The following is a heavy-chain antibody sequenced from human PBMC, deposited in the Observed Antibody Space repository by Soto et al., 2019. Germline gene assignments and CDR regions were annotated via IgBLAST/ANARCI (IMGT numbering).Heavy chain of an antibody. D-gene: IGHD6-13*01. CDR3: AIAAAGAFDI. CDR2: ISSSSSTI. V-gene: IGHV3-48*02. Sequence: GGSLRLSCAASGFTFSSYSMNWVRQAPGKGLEWVSYISSSSSTIYYADSVKGLFTISRDNAKNSLYLQMNSLRDEDTSVYYCAIAAAGAFDIWGQGTMVTVSS. J-gene: IGHJ3*02. CDR1: GFTFSSYS.